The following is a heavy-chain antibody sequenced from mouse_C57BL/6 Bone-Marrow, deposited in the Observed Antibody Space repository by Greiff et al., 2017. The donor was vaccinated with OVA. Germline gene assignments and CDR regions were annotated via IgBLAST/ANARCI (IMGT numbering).Heavy chain of an antibody. CDR3: AYYGSPLYAMDY. J-gene: IGHJ4*01. D-gene: IGHD1-1*01. V-gene: IGHV1-4*01. CDR1: GYTFTSYT. CDR2: INPSSGYT. Sequence: QVHVKQSGAELARPGASVKMSCKASGYTFTSYTMHWVKQRPGQGLEWIGYINPSSGYTKYNQKFKDKATLTADKSSSTAYMQLSSLTSEDSAVYYCAYYGSPLYAMDYWGQGTSVTVSS.